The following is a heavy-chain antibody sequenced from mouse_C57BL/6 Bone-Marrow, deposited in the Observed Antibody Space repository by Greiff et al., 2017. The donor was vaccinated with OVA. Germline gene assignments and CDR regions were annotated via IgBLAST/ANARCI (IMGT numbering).Heavy chain of an antibody. D-gene: IGHD2-10*01. CDR2: IHPNSGST. Sequence: QVQLKQPGAELVKPGASVKLSCKASGYAFTSYWMHWVKQRPGQGLEWIGMIHPNSGSTNYNEKFKSKATLTVDKSSSTAYMQLSSLTSEDSAVYYCARRAYSEYYFDYWGQGTTLTVSS. CDR1: GYAFTSYW. V-gene: IGHV1-64*01. J-gene: IGHJ2*01. CDR3: ARRAYSEYYFDY.